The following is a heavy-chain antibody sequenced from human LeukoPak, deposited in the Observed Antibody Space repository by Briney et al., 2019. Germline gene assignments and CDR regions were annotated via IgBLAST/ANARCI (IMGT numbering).Heavy chain of an antibody. Sequence: GGSLRLSCVASGFTFSSYWMSWVRQAPGKGLEWVANIKQDGSEKYYVDSVKGRFTISRDNAKNSLYLQMNSLRAEDTAVYYCARCSTSCYGGVYWGQGTLVTVSS. D-gene: IGHD2-2*01. V-gene: IGHV3-7*03. CDR2: IKQDGSEK. CDR1: GFTFSSYW. CDR3: ARCSTSCYGGVY. J-gene: IGHJ4*02.